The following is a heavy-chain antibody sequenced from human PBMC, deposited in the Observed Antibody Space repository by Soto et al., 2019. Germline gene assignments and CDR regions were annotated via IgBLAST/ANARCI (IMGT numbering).Heavy chain of an antibody. V-gene: IGHV4-31*03. CDR1: GGSISSGGYY. CDR2: MYYSGSA. CDR3: ATQTGFTNWFDP. J-gene: IGHJ5*02. D-gene: IGHD1-1*01. Sequence: SETLSLTCTVSGGSISSGGYYWSWIRQHPGKGLEWIGYMYYSGSAYYNPSLKSRVTISVDTSKNQFSLKLSSVTAADTAVYYCATQTGFTNWFDPWGQGTLVTVSS.